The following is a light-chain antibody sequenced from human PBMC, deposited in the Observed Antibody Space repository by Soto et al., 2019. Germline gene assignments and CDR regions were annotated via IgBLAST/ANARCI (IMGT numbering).Light chain of an antibody. CDR1: QRTSTN. V-gene: IGKV3-15*01. CDR3: QQYNNLPPT. CDR2: SSS. J-gene: IGKJ1*01. Sequence: DIEMTQSPPILSVSPGEGATLSCRASQRTSTNLAWYQHIPGQAPRLLIVSSSRRPTDVPARFSGSGSGTDFTLTISSLQSEDSAFYYCQQYNNLPPTFGQGTKVEVK.